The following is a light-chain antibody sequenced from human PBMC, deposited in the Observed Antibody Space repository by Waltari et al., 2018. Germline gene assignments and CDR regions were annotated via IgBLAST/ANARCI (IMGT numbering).Light chain of an antibody. CDR2: GNS. CDR1: SSNIGAGSD. V-gene: IGLV1-40*01. Sequence: QSVLTQPPPVSGAPGQRVTISCTRSSSNIGAGSDVPWYQQLPGTAPKLLIYGNSNRPSGVPDRFSGSKSGTSASLAITGLQAEDEADYYCQSYDSSLSGLYVFGTGTKVTVL. J-gene: IGLJ1*01. CDR3: QSYDSSLSGLYV.